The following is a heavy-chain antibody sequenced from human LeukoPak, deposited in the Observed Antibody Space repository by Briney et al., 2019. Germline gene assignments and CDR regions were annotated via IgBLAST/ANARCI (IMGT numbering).Heavy chain of an antibody. D-gene: IGHD7-27*01. J-gene: IGHJ6*02. CDR1: GFTFSSYA. CDR2: ISYDGSNK. V-gene: IGHV3-30-3*01. Sequence: GGSLRLSCAASGFTFSSYAMHWVRQAPGKGLEWVAVISYDGSNKYYADSVKGRFTISRDNSKNTLYLQMNSLRAEDTAVYFCARELTGEAMNVWGQGTTVTVSS. CDR3: ARELTGEAMNV.